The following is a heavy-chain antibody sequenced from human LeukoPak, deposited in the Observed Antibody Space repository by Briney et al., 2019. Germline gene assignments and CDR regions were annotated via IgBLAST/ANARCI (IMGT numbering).Heavy chain of an antibody. CDR2: ISSSSSYI. CDR1: GFTFSSYS. J-gene: IGHJ4*02. D-gene: IGHD3-9*01. Sequence: GGSLRLSCAASGFTFSSYSMNWVRQAPGKGLEWVSLISSSSSYIYYADSVKGRFTISRDNAKNSLYLQMNSLRAEDTGVYYCARDPRSLDWPSNFDYWGQGTLVTVSS. CDR3: ARDPRSLDWPSNFDY. V-gene: IGHV3-21*01.